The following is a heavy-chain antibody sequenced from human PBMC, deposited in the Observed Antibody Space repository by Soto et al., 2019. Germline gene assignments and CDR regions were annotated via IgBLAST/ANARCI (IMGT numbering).Heavy chain of an antibody. CDR2: IYYSGST. CDR1: GGSISSSTYY. CDR3: ASSGWFDP. J-gene: IGHJ5*02. V-gene: IGHV4-39*01. Sequence: SETLSLTCTVSGGSISSSTYYWRWIRQPPGKGLEWIGTIYYSGSTYYNPSLKSRVTISVDTSKNQFSLKLSSVTAADTAVYYCASSGWFDPSGQGTLVTVS.